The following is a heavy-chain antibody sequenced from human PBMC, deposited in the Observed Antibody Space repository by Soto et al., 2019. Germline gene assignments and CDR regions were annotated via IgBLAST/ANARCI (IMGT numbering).Heavy chain of an antibody. D-gene: IGHD6-6*01. CDR1: GGSISSYY. V-gene: IGHV4-59*01. CDR3: ARGGRYSSSSWRGGSLWGDYYYYGMDV. J-gene: IGHJ6*02. Sequence: SETLSLTCTVSGGSISSYYWSWMRQPPGKGLEWIGYIYYSGSTNYNPSLKSRVTISVDTSKNQFSLKLSSVTAADTAVYYCARGGRYSSSSWRGGSLWGDYYYYGMDVWGQGTTVTVSS. CDR2: IYYSGST.